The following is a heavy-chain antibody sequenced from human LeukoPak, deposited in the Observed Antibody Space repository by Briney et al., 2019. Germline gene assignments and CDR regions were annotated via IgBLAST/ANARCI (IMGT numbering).Heavy chain of an antibody. V-gene: IGHV3-64*04. CDR3: ARLPYIYGYIEAFYFDY. CDR1: GFTFSSYA. D-gene: IGHD5-18*01. Sequence: GGSLRLSCSASGFTFSSYAMHWVRQAPGKGLEYVSAISSNGGSTCYADSVKGRFTISRDNAKNSLYLQMNSLRAEDTAVYYCARLPYIYGYIEAFYFDYWGQGTLVTVSS. J-gene: IGHJ4*02. CDR2: ISSNGGST.